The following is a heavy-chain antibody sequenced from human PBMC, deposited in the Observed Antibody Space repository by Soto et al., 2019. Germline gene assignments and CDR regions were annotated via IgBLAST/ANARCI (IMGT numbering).Heavy chain of an antibody. J-gene: IGHJ4*02. D-gene: IGHD5-18*01. Sequence: PGESLKISCKCSGYIFTSYWIAWGRQGPGEGLEWMGIIYPGDSDTRYSPSFQGQVIISVDQSISTAYLQWSSLQASDAAMYYCARQDYNYAYFDFWGQGTLVTVSS. CDR2: IYPGDSDT. CDR1: GYIFTSYW. CDR3: ARQDYNYAYFDF. V-gene: IGHV5-51*01.